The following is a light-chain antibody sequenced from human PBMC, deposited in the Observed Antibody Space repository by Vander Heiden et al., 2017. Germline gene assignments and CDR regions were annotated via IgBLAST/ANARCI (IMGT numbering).Light chain of an antibody. V-gene: IGKV1-8*01. Sequence: TGDRVTITCRASQGISSYLAWYQQKPGKAPKLLIYAASTLQSGVPSRFSGSGSGTDFTLTISCLQSEDFATYYCQQYYSYPVTFGQGTKVEIK. CDR3: QQYYSYPVT. CDR1: QGISSY. CDR2: AAS. J-gene: IGKJ1*01.